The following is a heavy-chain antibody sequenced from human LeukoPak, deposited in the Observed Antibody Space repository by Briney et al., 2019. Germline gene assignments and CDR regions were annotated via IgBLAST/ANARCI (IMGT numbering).Heavy chain of an antibody. V-gene: IGHV3-23*01. J-gene: IGHJ4*02. Sequence: GGSLRLSCAASGFTFSSYAMSWVRQAPGKGLEWVSSVSGSGGSTYYADSVKGRFTISRDSSKNTLYLQMNSLRAEDTAVYYCAKGSLYYYDSGGYRYFDYWGQGTLVTVSS. CDR3: AKGSLYYYDSGGYRYFDY. D-gene: IGHD3-22*01. CDR2: VSGSGGST. CDR1: GFTFSSYA.